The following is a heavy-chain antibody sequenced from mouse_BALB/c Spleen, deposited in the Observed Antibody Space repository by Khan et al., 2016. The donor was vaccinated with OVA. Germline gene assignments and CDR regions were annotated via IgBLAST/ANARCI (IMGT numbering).Heavy chain of an antibody. CDR1: GYSITSDYA. Sequence: EVQLQESGPGLVKPSQSLSLTCTVTGYSITSDYAWNWIRQFPGNKLEWMGYIRYSGSTSYTPSLKSRISITRDTSKNQFFLQLNSVTTEDTATYDCARGRAYWGQGTLVTVSA. CDR3: ARGRAY. J-gene: IGHJ3*01. V-gene: IGHV3-2*02. CDR2: IRYSGST. D-gene: IGHD3-3*01.